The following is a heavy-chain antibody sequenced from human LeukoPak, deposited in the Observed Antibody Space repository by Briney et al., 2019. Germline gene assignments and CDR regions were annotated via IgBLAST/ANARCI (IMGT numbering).Heavy chain of an antibody. CDR1: GYTFTGYY. CDR3: ARTYYDFWSGYPNWFDP. Sequence: GASVKVSCKASGYTFTGYYMHWVRLAPGQGLEWMGWINPNSGGTNYAQKFQGRVTMTRDTSISTAYMELSRLRSDDTAVYYCARTYYDFWSGYPNWFDPWGQGILVTVSS. CDR2: INPNSGGT. D-gene: IGHD3-3*01. V-gene: IGHV1-2*02. J-gene: IGHJ5*02.